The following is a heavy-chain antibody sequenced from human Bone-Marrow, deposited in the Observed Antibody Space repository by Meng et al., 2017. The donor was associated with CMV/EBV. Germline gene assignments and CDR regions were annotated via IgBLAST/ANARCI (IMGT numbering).Heavy chain of an antibody. J-gene: IGHJ5*02. Sequence: SETLSLTYTVSGGSISSYYWSWIRQPPGKGLECIGYIYYSGSTNYNPSLKSRVTISVDTYKNQFSLKLSSVTAADTAGYYCARDSISGTGAWFDPWGQGTLVTVSS. CDR2: IYYSGST. CDR1: GGSISSYY. CDR3: ARDSISGTGAWFDP. D-gene: IGHD6-6*01. V-gene: IGHV4-59*12.